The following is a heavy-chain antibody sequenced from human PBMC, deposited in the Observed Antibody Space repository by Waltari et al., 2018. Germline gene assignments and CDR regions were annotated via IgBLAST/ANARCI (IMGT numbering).Heavy chain of an antibody. Sequence: QVQLVQSGAEVKKPGSSVKVSCKASGGTFSSYAISWVRQAPGQGLEWMGGIIPIFGTANYAQKFQARVTITADESTSTDYMELSSLRSEDTAVYYCARAPPPDRYCGGDCYYFDYWGQGTLVTVSS. CDR1: GGTFSSYA. V-gene: IGHV1-69*01. CDR2: IIPIFGTA. J-gene: IGHJ4*02. CDR3: ARAPPPDRYCGGDCYYFDY. D-gene: IGHD2-21*01.